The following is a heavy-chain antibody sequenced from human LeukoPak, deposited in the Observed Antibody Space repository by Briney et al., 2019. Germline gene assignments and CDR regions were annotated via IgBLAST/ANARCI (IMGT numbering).Heavy chain of an antibody. D-gene: IGHD3-10*01. CDR2: ISSSSSYI. Sequence: PGGSLRLSCAASGFTFSSYSMNWVRQAPGKGLEWVSSISSSSSYIYYADSVKGRFTISRDNAKNSLYLQMNSLRAEDTAVYYCARGGMVRGVLGDYWGQGTLVTVSS. J-gene: IGHJ4*02. V-gene: IGHV3-21*04. CDR3: ARGGMVRGVLGDY. CDR1: GFTFSSYS.